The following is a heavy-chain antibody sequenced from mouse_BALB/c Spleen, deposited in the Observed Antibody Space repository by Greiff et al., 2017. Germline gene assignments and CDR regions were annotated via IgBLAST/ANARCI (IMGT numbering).Heavy chain of an antibody. D-gene: IGHD3-1*01. CDR1: GFSLTSYG. CDR3: ARDRGAMRFLNWYFDV. Sequence: QVQLKQSGPGLVAPSQSLSITCTVSGFSLTSYGVHWVRQPPGKGLEWLGVIWAGGSTNYNSALMSRLSISKDNSKSQVFLKMNSLQTDDTAMYYCARDRGAMRFLNWYFDVWGAGTTVTVSS. V-gene: IGHV2-9*02. J-gene: IGHJ1*01. CDR2: IWAGGST.